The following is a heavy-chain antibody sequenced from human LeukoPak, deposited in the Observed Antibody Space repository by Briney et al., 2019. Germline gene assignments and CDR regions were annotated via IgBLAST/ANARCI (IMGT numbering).Heavy chain of an antibody. CDR2: IRYDGSNK. J-gene: IGHJ4*02. CDR3: AKILALSRQYYPGDY. CDR1: GFTFSSYG. Sequence: GGSLRLSCAASGFTFSSYGMHWVRQAPGKGLEWVAFIRYDGSNKYYADSVKGRFTISRDNSKNTLYLQMNSLRAEDTAVYYCAKILALSRQYYPGDYWGQGTLVTVSS. D-gene: IGHD1-26*01. V-gene: IGHV3-30*02.